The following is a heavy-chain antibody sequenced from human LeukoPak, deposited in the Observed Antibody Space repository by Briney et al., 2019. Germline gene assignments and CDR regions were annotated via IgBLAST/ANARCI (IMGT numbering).Heavy chain of an antibody. CDR3: ARNYYGSGRGGWFDP. V-gene: IGHV1-69*05. J-gene: IGHJ5*02. Sequence: GASVKVSCKASGGTFSSYAISWVRQAPGQGLEWMGGIIPIFGTANYAQKFQGRVTITTDESTSTAYMELSSLRSEDMAVYYCARNYYGSGRGGWFDPWGQGTLVTVSS. CDR1: GGTFSSYA. CDR2: IIPIFGTA. D-gene: IGHD3-10*01.